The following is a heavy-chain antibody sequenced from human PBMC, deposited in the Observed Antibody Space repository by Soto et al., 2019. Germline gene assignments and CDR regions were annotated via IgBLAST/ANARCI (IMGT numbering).Heavy chain of an antibody. CDR2: IYYSGRT. V-gene: IGHV4-39*01. CDR1: GESISSSSYY. D-gene: IGHD2-21*02. Sequence: SETLSLTCIVSGESISSSSYYWGWIRQPPGKGLEWIGSIYYSGRTYYNPSFKSRVTISIDTSKNQFSLKLSSVTATDTAVYYCARQRTPVVTQAYFDNWGQGALVTVSS. J-gene: IGHJ4*02. CDR3: ARQRTPVVTQAYFDN.